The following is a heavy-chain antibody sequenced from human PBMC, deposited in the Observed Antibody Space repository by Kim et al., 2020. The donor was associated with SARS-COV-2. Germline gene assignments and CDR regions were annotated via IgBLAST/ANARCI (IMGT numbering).Heavy chain of an antibody. CDR2: IYYSGST. CDR1: GGSISSYY. V-gene: IGHV4-59*01. Sequence: SETLSLTCTFSGGSISSYYWSWIRQPPGKGLEWIGYIYYSGSTNYNPSLKSRVTISVDTSKNQFSLKLSSVTAADTAVYYCASGSGWLRLPYAFDIWGQGTMVTVSS. CDR3: ASGSGWLRLPYAFDI. D-gene: IGHD5-12*01. J-gene: IGHJ3*02.